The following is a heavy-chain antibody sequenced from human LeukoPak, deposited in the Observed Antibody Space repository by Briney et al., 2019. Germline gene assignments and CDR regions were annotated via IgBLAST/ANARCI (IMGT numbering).Heavy chain of an antibody. CDR1: GYTFTSYD. J-gene: IGHJ6*02. CDR2: MYPNSGNT. D-gene: IGHD6-13*01. CDR3: ARTYSGYYGMDV. Sequence: ASVKVSCKASGYTFTSYDINWLRQATGQGLEWMGWMYPNSGNTGYAQKFQGRVTMTRNTSISTAYMELSSLRSEDTVVYYCARTYSGYYGMDVWGQGTTVTVS. V-gene: IGHV1-8*01.